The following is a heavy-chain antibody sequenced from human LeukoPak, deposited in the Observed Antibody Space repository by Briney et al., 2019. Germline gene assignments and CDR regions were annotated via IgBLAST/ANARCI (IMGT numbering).Heavy chain of an antibody. D-gene: IGHD5-12*01. CDR3: ARDPGYSGYDFDTFDY. CDR2: ISYYGSNK. J-gene: IGHJ4*02. CDR1: GFTFSSYA. Sequence: GGSLRHSCAASGFTFSSYAMHWVRQAPGKGLEWVAVISYYGSNKYYADSVKGRFTNSRDNSKNPLYLQMNSLRAEDTAVYYCARDPGYSGYDFDTFDYWGQGTLVTVSS. V-gene: IGHV3-30-3*01.